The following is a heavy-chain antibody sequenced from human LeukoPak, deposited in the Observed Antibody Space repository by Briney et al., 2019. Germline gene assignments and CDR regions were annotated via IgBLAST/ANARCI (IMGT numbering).Heavy chain of an antibody. CDR3: ARDNLGGVGDYVRIRFDP. V-gene: IGHV3-21*01. Sequence: GGSLRLSCAASGFTFSSYSMNWVRQAPGKGLEWVSSISSSSSYIYYADSVKGRFTISRDNAKNSLYLQMNSLRAEDTAVYYCARDNLGGVGDYVRIRFDPWGQGTLVTVSS. D-gene: IGHD4-17*01. CDR2: ISSSSSYI. CDR1: GFTFSSYS. J-gene: IGHJ5*02.